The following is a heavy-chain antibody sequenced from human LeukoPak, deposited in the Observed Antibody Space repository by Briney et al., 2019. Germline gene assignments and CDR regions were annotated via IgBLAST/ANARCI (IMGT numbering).Heavy chain of an antibody. J-gene: IGHJ6*02. V-gene: IGHV3-21*01. D-gene: IGHD3-10*01. CDR1: GFTFSTYT. CDR3: VRDTRSSYSYYGMDV. CDR2: ISSHSDYI. Sequence: GGSLRLSCAASGFTFSTYTMSWVRQAPGKGLEWVSSISSHSDYIYYAESVKGRFTISRDNAKDSLFLQMNSLRAEDTAIYYCVRDTRSSYSYYGMDVWGQGTTVTVSS.